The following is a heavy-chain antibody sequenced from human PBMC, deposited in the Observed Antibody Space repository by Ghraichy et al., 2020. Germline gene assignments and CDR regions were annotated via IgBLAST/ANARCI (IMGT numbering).Heavy chain of an antibody. CDR3: ARLPLLYDSSGYYYEHWFDP. J-gene: IGHJ5*02. Sequence: SETLSLTCTVSGGSISSSSYYWGWIRQPPGKGLEWIGSIYYSGSTYYNPSLKSRVTISVDTSKNQFSLKLSSVTAADTAVYYCARLPLLYDSSGYYYEHWFDPWGQGTLVTVSS. CDR2: IYYSGST. V-gene: IGHV4-39*01. CDR1: GGSISSSSYY. D-gene: IGHD3-22*01.